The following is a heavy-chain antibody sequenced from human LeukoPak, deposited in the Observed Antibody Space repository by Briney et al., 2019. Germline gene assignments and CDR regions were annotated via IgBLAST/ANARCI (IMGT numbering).Heavy chain of an antibody. CDR1: GVSIISSHYY. D-gene: IGHD6-13*01. V-gene: IGHV4-39*01. Sequence: PSETLSLTCTVSGVSIISSHYYWGWFRQSPGKGLEWIASVFYTGSTRHNPSLKSRVTISVDTSKNEFPLNLSSVTAEDTAVYYCARRLGSSADGILKYYFDYWGQGTLVTVSS. CDR3: ARRLGSSADGILKYYFDY. CDR2: VFYTGST. J-gene: IGHJ4*02.